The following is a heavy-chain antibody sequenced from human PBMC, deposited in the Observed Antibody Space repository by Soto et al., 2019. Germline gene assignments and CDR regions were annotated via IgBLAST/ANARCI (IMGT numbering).Heavy chain of an antibody. Sequence: PSETLSLTCTVSGDSISITSYYWGWVRQPPGKGLEWIGSIHYSGSTHYNPSLQSRVTISGDASKKQSSLKLRSVTAADTAVYYCASTKDETLYFDYWGQGTLVTVSS. V-gene: IGHV4-39*01. CDR3: ASTKDETLYFDY. J-gene: IGHJ4*02. CDR1: GDSISITSYY. CDR2: IHYSGST. D-gene: IGHD2-15*01.